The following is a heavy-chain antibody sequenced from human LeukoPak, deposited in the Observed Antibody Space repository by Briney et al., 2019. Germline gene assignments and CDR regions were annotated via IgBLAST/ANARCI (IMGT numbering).Heavy chain of an antibody. CDR3: VRGAGPGTPFD. V-gene: IGHV3-74*01. CDR1: GFTFSNAW. J-gene: IGHJ1*01. D-gene: IGHD1-1*01. CDR2: INYDARSR. Sequence: GGSLRLSCVASGFTFSNAWMGWVRQAPGKGLEWVSSINYDARSRTYADSVKGRLTISRDNAENTLFLQMNSLRVEDSAIYSCVRGAGPGTPFDWGQGILVTVSS.